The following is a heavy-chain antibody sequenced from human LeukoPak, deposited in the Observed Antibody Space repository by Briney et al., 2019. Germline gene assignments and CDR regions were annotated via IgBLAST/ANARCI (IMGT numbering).Heavy chain of an antibody. CDR1: GFTFSGSA. CDR3: AKGKHSSGWPDDFDY. J-gene: IGHJ4*02. CDR2: IRNKANNYAT. Sequence: GGSLKLSCAASGFTFSGSAMHWVRQASGKGLEWVGRIRNKANNYATTYAASVKGRFTISRDDSKNTAYLQMNSLRAEDTAVYYCAKGKHSSGWPDDFDYWGQGTLVTVSS. D-gene: IGHD6-19*01. V-gene: IGHV3-73*01.